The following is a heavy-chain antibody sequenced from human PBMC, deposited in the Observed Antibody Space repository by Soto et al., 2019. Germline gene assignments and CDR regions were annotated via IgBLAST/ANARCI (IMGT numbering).Heavy chain of an antibody. CDR1: GGSFSGYY. Sequence: PSETLSLTCAVYGGSFSGYYWSWIRQPPGKGLEWIGEINHSGSTNYNPSLKSRVTISVDTSKNQFSLKLSSVTAADTAVYYCARGRLGAARYYYYYGMDVWGQGTTV. J-gene: IGHJ6*02. V-gene: IGHV4-34*01. CDR2: INHSGST. CDR3: ARGRLGAARYYYYYGMDV. D-gene: IGHD6-6*01.